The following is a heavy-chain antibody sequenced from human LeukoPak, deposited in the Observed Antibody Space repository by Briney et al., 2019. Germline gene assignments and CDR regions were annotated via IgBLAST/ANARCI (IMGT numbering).Heavy chain of an antibody. V-gene: IGHV3-48*04. CDR1: GFIFSSSN. CDR2: ISRASYIL. Sequence: GGPLRLPCAASGFIFSSSNINWVPQSPGKAREGLSYISRASYILYYADSVKVRCTISRANSENSLYLQMNDLRVEDTAVYYCARDKTEPLKYGDYSGLRTHYFDFWGRGTLVTVSS. D-gene: IGHD2-15*01. J-gene: IGHJ4*02. CDR3: ARDKTEPLKYGDYSGLRTHYFDF.